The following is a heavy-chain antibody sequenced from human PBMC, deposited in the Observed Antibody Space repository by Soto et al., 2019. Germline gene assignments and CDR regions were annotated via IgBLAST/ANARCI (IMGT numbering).Heavy chain of an antibody. D-gene: IGHD6-13*01. Sequence: ASVNVSCKASGYTFTDYYLHWVRQAPGQGLESMGWINPNTGDTNYAQKFQGRVTMTRXXXXXXAXMELXXXTSDDTAMYHCAHLRLVSPTKKAWGQEPLSPVSS. J-gene: IGHJ5*02. CDR2: INPNTGDT. CDR1: GYTFTDYY. V-gene: IGHV1-2*02. CDR3: AHLRLVSPTKKA.